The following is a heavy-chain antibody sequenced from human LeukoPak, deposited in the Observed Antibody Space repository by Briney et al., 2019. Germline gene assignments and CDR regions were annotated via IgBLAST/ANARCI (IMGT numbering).Heavy chain of an antibody. V-gene: IGHV1-69*01. Sequence: ASVKVSCKASGGTFSSHAISWVRQAPGQGLEWMGGIIPIFGRANYAQKFQGRVTITADESTSTAYMKLSSLRSEDTAVYYCTRVGAYRGGDCSFDYWGQGTLVTVSS. D-gene: IGHD2-21*02. J-gene: IGHJ4*02. CDR1: GGTFSSHA. CDR3: TRVGAYRGGDCSFDY. CDR2: IIPIFGRA.